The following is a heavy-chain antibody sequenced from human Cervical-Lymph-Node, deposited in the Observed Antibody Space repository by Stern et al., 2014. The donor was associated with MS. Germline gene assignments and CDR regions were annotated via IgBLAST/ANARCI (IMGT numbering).Heavy chain of an antibody. Sequence: VQLVQSGAEVKKPGGSLKISCKLSGYSFTIYYIAWVRQMPGKGLEWMGVIYPYDANTTYSPSFQGQVTISADKSITTTYLQWSSLRAADTAMYYYARHVQGFDDWGQGTLVTVSS. J-gene: IGHJ4*02. V-gene: IGHV5-51*03. CDR2: IYPYDANT. CDR3: ARHVQGFDD. CDR1: GYSFTIYY.